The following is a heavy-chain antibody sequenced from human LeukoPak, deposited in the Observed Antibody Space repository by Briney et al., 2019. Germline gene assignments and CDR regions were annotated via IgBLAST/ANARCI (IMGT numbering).Heavy chain of an antibody. J-gene: IGHJ3*02. CDR1: GFTFDDYG. D-gene: IGHD1-26*01. Sequence: PGGSLRLSCAASGFTFDDYGMSWVRQAPGKGLEWVSGINWNGGSTGYADSVKGRFTISRDNAKNSLYLQMNSLRAEDTALYYCAREVGGSYLSVAFDIWGQGTMVTVSS. V-gene: IGHV3-20*04. CDR3: AREVGGSYLSVAFDI. CDR2: INWNGGST.